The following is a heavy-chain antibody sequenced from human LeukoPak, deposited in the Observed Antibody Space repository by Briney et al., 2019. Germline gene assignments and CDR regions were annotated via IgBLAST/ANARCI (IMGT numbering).Heavy chain of an antibody. D-gene: IGHD4-23*01. CDR2: LSGSATTA. Sequence: GSLRLSCAASGFTFSRYAMNWVRQAPGKGLEWVSALSGSATTAFYADSVKGRFTISRDNSKNTLYLQMNSLRAEDTAVYYCAREGNSRTDYAFDIWGQGTMVTVSS. CDR3: AREGNSRTDYAFDI. CDR1: GFTFSRYA. J-gene: IGHJ3*02. V-gene: IGHV3-23*01.